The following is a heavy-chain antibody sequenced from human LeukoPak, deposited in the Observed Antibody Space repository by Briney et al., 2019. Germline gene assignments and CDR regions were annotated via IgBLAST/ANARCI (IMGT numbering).Heavy chain of an antibody. J-gene: IGHJ4*02. V-gene: IGHV4-59*01. CDR1: GGSISSYY. CDR2: IYYSGST. CDR3: ARGGWYKTDY. D-gene: IGHD6-19*01. Sequence: PSETLSLTCTVSGGSISSYYWSWIRQPPGKGLEWIGYIYYSGSTNYNPSLKSRATISVDTSKNQFSLKLSSVTAADTAVYYCARGGWYKTDYWGQGTLVTVSS.